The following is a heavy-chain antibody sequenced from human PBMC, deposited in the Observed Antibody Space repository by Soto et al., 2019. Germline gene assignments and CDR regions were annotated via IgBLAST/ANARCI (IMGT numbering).Heavy chain of an antibody. V-gene: IGHV3-21*01. J-gene: IGHJ3*02. CDR1: GFTFSSSS. D-gene: IGHD6-19*01. CDR2: ISSSSSYI. Sequence: AGGSLRLSCAASGFTFSSSSMNWVRQAPGKGLEWVSSISSSSSYIYYADSVKGRFTISRDNAKNALYLQMNSLRAEDAAVYYCARKRYSSGWYYAFDIWGQGTMVTVSS. CDR3: ARKRYSSGWYYAFDI.